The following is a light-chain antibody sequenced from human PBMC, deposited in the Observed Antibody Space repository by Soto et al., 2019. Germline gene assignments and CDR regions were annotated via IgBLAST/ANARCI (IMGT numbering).Light chain of an antibody. V-gene: IGKV1-39*01. J-gene: IGKJ1*01. Sequence: DTQMTQSPSSLSASVGDRVTITCRASQSIRSYLNWYQQKPGKAPKLLISAASSLQSGVPSRFSGSGSGTDFALTISSLQPEDFATYYCQQSYNTLWTFGQGTKVDIK. CDR1: QSIRSY. CDR2: AAS. CDR3: QQSYNTLWT.